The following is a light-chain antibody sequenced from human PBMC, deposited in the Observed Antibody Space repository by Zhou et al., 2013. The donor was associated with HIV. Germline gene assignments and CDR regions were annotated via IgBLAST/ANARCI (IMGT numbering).Light chain of an antibody. Sequence: AIRMTQSPSSLSASTGDRVTITCRASQGISSYLAWYQQKPGKAPNLLIYAASTLQSGVPSRFSGSGSGTEFTLTITSLRPDDFATYYCQQYSSFPWTFGHGTKVEIK. CDR1: QGISSY. CDR3: QQYSSFPWT. J-gene: IGKJ1*01. V-gene: IGKV1-8*01. CDR2: AAS.